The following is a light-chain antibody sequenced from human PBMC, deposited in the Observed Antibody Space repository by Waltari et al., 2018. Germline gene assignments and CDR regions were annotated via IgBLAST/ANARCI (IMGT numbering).Light chain of an antibody. J-gene: IGKJ1*01. CDR1: QSLVFSDGNTY. Sequence: DVVMTQSPLSLPVTLGQPASISCRSSQSLVFSDGNTYWNWFHQRPGQSPRRLIYQVSDRDSGVPDRFSGSGSGTDFTLKISRVEAEDVGLYYCMQGTHWPWTFGQGTKVEIK. CDR3: MQGTHWPWT. V-gene: IGKV2-30*01. CDR2: QVS.